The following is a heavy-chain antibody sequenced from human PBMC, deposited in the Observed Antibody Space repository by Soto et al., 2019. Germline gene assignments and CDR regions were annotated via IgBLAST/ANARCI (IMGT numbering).Heavy chain of an antibody. D-gene: IGHD2-2*01. V-gene: IGHV6-1*01. CDR2: TYYRSKWYN. J-gene: IGHJ6*03. CDR3: ARDLSLEPEPDYYYYYMDV. Sequence: PSQTLPLTCAISGNSVSSNSAAWNWIRQSPSRGLEWLGRTYYRSKWYNDYAVSVKSRITINPDTSKNQFSLQLNSVTPEDTAVYYCARDLSLEPEPDYYYYYMDVWGKGTTVTVSS. CDR1: GNSVSSNSAA.